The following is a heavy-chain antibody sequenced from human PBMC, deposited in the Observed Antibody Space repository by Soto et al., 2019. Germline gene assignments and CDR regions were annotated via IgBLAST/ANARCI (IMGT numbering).Heavy chain of an antibody. D-gene: IGHD3-3*01. CDR3: ARFPPFGVVPGFDY. CDR1: GFTFSSYS. V-gene: IGHV3-48*01. CDR2: ISSISSTI. J-gene: IGHJ4*02. Sequence: EVQLVESGGGLVQPGGSLRLSCAASGFTFSSYSMNWVRQAPGKGLEWVSCISSISSTIYYADSVKGRFTISRDNAKNSLYLQMNSLRAEDTAVYYCARFPPFGVVPGFDYWGQGTLVTVSS.